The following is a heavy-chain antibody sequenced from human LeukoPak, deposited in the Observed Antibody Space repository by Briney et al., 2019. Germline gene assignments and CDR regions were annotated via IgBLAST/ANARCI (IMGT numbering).Heavy chain of an antibody. CDR2: MNPNSGNT. CDR1: GYTFTTYD. CDR3: ARPNTAMVAGLDY. V-gene: IGHV1-8*01. D-gene: IGHD5-18*01. Sequence: GASVKVSCKAYGYTFTTYDINWVRQATGQGLEWMGWMNPNSGNTGYAQKFQGRVTMTRNTSISTAFMELSGLRSEDTAVYFCARPNTAMVAGLDYWGQGSLVTVSS. J-gene: IGHJ4*02.